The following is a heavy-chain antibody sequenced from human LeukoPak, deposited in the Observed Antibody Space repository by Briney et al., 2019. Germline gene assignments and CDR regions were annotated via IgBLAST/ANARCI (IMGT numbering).Heavy chain of an antibody. V-gene: IGHV3-64D*06. CDR3: VKDRDVVVPAASLLY. D-gene: IGHD2-2*01. CDR2: ISSNGGST. Sequence: GGSLRLSCSASGFTFSSYAMHWVRQAPGEGLEYVSAISSNGGSTYYADSVKGRFTISRDNSKNTLYLQMSSLRAEDTAVYYCVKDRDVVVPAASLLYWGQGTLVTVSS. J-gene: IGHJ4*02. CDR1: GFTFSSYA.